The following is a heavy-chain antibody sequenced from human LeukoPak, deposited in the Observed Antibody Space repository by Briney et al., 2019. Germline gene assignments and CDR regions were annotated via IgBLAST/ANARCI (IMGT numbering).Heavy chain of an antibody. V-gene: IGHV1-8*01. D-gene: IGHD3-3*01. CDR3: ARGIYSDYDFWSGYYPLYYYCGMDV. CDR2: MNPNSGNT. J-gene: IGHJ6*02. Sequence: GASVKVSCKASGYTFTSYDINWVRQATGQGLEWMGWMNPNSGNTGYAQKFQGRVTMTRNTSISTAYMELSSLRSEDTAVYYCARGIYSDYDFWSGYYPLYYYCGMDVWGQGTTVTVSS. CDR1: GYTFTSYD.